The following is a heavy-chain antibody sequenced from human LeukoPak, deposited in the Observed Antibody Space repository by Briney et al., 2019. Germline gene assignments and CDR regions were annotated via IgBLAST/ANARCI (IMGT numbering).Heavy chain of an antibody. CDR2: IYSGGST. D-gene: IGHD3-22*01. CDR3: AKGNYYDSSAYNYFDY. Sequence: PGGSLRLSCAASGFTVSSNYMSWVRQAPGKGLEWVSIIYSGGSTYYADSVKGRFTISRDSSKNTLYLQMNSLRAEDTAVYYCAKGNYYDSSAYNYFDYWGQGTLVTVSS. J-gene: IGHJ4*02. CDR1: GFTVSSNY. V-gene: IGHV3-66*01.